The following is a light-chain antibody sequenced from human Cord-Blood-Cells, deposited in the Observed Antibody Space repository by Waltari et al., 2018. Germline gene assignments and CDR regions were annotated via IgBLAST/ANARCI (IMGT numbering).Light chain of an antibody. CDR1: QSVSSY. J-gene: IGKJ2*01. V-gene: IGKV3-11*01. CDR2: DAS. CDR3: QQRSNWPPYT. Sequence: EIVLTQSPATLSLSPGERATLSCSASQSVSSYLAWYQQKPGQAPRLLIYDASTRATGIPARFSGSGSGTDFTLTISSLEPEDFAVYYCQQRSNWPPYTFGQGTKLEIK.